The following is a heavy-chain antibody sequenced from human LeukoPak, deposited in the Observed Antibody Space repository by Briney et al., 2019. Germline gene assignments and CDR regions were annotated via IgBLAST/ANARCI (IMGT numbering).Heavy chain of an antibody. CDR3: ARVRTSCNPECDYYYMDV. V-gene: IGHV4-4*02. Sequence: PSETLSLTCAVYGGSISSKWWSWVRQPPGKGLEWIGEITHSGTSNYNPSLKSRVTISMDESNNHFSLKLISVTAADTAVYYCARVRTSCNPECDYYYMDVWGKGTTVTVSS. CDR2: ITHSGTS. CDR1: GGSISSKW. J-gene: IGHJ6*03. D-gene: IGHD2-2*01.